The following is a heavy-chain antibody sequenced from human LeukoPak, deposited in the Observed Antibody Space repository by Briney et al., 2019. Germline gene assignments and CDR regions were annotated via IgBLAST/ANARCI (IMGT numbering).Heavy chain of an antibody. V-gene: IGHV1-69*05. J-gene: IGHJ4*02. Sequence: GASVKVSCKASGYTFTSYDINWVRQAPGQGLEWMGRIIPIFGTANYAQKFQGRVTITTDESTSTAYMELSSLRSEDTAVYYCAREIMASYSGSYYFDYWGQGTLVTVSS. CDR2: IIPIFGTA. CDR1: GYTFTSYD. D-gene: IGHD1-26*01. CDR3: AREIMASYSGSYYFDY.